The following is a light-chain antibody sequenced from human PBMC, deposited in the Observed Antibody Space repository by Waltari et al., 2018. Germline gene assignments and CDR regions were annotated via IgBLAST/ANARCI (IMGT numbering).Light chain of an antibody. Sequence: EIVLTQSPGTLSLSPGERATLSCRASQSVSNNYVAWYQVKPGQTPRLLIYGASTRASGIPDRFSGSGSGTDFTLAISRLEPEDFAVYQCQQYGAAPWTFGQGTKVEIK. CDR1: QSVSNNY. CDR2: GAS. J-gene: IGKJ1*01. CDR3: QQYGAAPWT. V-gene: IGKV3-20*01.